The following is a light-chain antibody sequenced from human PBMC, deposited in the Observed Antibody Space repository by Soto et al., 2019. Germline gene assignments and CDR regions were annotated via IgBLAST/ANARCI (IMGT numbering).Light chain of an antibody. CDR3: QQYGSSPPYN. CDR1: QSVSSSY. J-gene: IGKJ2*01. V-gene: IGKV3-20*01. Sequence: EIGLTQSPGTLSLSPGERATLSCRASQSVSSSYLAWYQQKPGQAPRLLIYGASSRATGIPDRFSGSGSGRDFTLTISRLEPEAFAVYYCQQYGSSPPYNFGMVTTLEIK. CDR2: GAS.